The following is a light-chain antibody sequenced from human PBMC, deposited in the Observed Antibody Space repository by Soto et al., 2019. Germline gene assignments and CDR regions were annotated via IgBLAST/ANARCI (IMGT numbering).Light chain of an antibody. CDR3: QSYDTSLRDWNWV. J-gene: IGLJ3*02. V-gene: IGLV1-40*01. CDR1: SSNIGADYG. Sequence: QSVLTQPPSVSGAPGQRVTISCTGSSSNIGADYGVHWYQQLPGRAPKLLIYDNNNRPSWVPDRFSGSKSDTSASLAITGLQAEDEADYYCQSYDTSLRDWNWVFGGGTKLTVL. CDR2: DNN.